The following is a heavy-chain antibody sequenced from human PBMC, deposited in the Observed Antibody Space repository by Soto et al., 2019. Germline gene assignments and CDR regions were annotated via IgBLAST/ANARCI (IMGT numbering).Heavy chain of an antibody. CDR3: ASLARHDYGGKDDY. CDR2: IIPIFGTA. J-gene: IGHJ4*02. D-gene: IGHD4-17*01. Sequence: SVKVSCKASGGTFSSYAISWVRQAPGQGLEWMGGIIPIFGTANYAQKFQGRVTITADESTSTAYMELSSLRSEDTAVYYCASLARHDYGGKDDYWGQGTLVTVSS. V-gene: IGHV1-69*13. CDR1: GGTFSSYA.